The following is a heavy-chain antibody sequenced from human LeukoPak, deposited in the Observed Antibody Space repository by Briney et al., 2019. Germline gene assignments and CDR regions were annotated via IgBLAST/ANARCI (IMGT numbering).Heavy chain of an antibody. J-gene: IGHJ2*01. CDR3: ARGSSNWYFDL. D-gene: IGHD2-15*01. Sequence: GGSLRLSCAVSGFSFSDYYMSWIRQTPGKGLEWVSYISSFSTYTNYADSVKGRFTISRDNAKNSLHLQMNSLRDEGTAVYYCARGSSNWYFDLWGRGTLVTVSS. V-gene: IGHV3-11*06. CDR1: GFSFSDYY. CDR2: ISSFSTYT.